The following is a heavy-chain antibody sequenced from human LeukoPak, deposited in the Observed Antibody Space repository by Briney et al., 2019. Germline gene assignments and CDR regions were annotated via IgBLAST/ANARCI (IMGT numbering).Heavy chain of an antibody. CDR2: ISAYNGNR. J-gene: IGHJ4*02. CDR3: ARDDSGAKVDIDY. CDR1: GYSFGDYG. V-gene: IGHV1-18*01. D-gene: IGHD5-12*01. Sequence: ASVNVSCKASGYSFGDYGFSWVRQAPGQGREWLGWISAYNGNRNYAQKVEGRVTMTTDTSTSTAYLELRGLRPDDTAVYYCARDDSGAKVDIDYWGQGTLLIVSS.